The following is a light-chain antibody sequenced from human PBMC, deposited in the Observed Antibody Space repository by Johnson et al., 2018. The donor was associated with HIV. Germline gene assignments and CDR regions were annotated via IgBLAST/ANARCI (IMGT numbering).Light chain of an antibody. V-gene: IGLV1-51*02. CDR3: GTWDSSLSAEV. Sequence: QSVLTQPPSVSAAPGQKVTISCSGSSSNIGNNYVSWYQQLPGTAPKLLIYENNKRPSGIPDRFSGSKSGTSATLGITGLTPGDEADYYCGTWDSSLSAEVFGTGTKVTVL. J-gene: IGLJ1*01. CDR1: SSNIGNNY. CDR2: ENN.